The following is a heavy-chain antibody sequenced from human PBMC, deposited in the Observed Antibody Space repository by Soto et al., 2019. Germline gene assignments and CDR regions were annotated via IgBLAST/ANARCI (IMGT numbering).Heavy chain of an antibody. J-gene: IGHJ4*02. Sequence: PGGSLRLSCAASGFTFSSFWMDWVRQAPGKGLEWVANINPDGSGKHYVDSVKGRFTISRDNVRNSLYLQMSSLTAEDSALYYCSRSLNSWGQGTRVTVSS. CDR3: SRSLNS. CDR2: INPDGSGK. CDR1: GFTFSSFW. V-gene: IGHV3-7*01.